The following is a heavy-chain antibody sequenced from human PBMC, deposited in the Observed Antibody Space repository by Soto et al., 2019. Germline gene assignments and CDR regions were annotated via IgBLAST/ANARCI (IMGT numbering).Heavy chain of an antibody. D-gene: IGHD4-17*01. CDR3: ANPYGDYGWAFDI. CDR2: IIPILGIA. Sequence: QVQLVQSGAEVKKPGSSVKVSCKASGGTFSSYTISWVRQAPGQGLEWMGRIIPILGIANYAQKFQGRVTITADKSTSTAYMELSSLRSEDTAVYYCANPYGDYGWAFDIWGQGTMVTVSS. J-gene: IGHJ3*02. V-gene: IGHV1-69*02. CDR1: GGTFSSYT.